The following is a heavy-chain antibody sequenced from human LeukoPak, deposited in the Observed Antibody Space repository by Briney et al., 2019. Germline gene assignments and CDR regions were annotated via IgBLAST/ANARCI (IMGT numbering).Heavy chain of an antibody. CDR2: ISGSGGST. CDR1: GFTFSSYA. Sequence: GGSLRLSCAASGFTFSSYAMSWVRQAPGKGLEWVSAISGSGGSTYYADSVKGRFTISRDNSKNTLYLQMSSLRAEDTAVYYCAKCGGDYYDSSGYYDLLDYWGQGTLVTVSS. J-gene: IGHJ4*02. D-gene: IGHD3-22*01. CDR3: AKCGGDYYDSSGYYDLLDY. V-gene: IGHV3-23*01.